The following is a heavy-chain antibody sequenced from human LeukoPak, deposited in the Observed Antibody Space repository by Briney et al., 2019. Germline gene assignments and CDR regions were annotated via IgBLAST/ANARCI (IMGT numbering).Heavy chain of an antibody. Sequence: GGSLRLSCAASGFTFSSYAMPWVRQAPGKGLEWVAVISYDGSNKYYADSVKGRFTISRDNSKNTLYLQMNSLRAEDTAVYYCARDYCTNGVCSPGGGDYWGQGTLVTVSS. D-gene: IGHD2-8*01. V-gene: IGHV3-30-3*01. CDR1: GFTFSSYA. CDR2: ISYDGSNK. J-gene: IGHJ4*02. CDR3: ARDYCTNGVCSPGGGDY.